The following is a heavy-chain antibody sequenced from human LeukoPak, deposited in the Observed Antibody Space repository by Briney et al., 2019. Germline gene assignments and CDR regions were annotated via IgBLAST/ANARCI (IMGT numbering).Heavy chain of an antibody. V-gene: IGHV4-61*01. CDR3: ARVDYYGSGIFLDY. CDR2: IYYSGST. J-gene: IGHJ4*02. Sequence: PSETLSLTCTVSGGPVSSGSYYWSWIRQPPGKGLEWIGYIYYSGSTNYNPSLKSRVTISVDTSKNQFFLKLSSVTAADTAVYYCARVDYYGSGIFLDYWGQGTLVTASS. D-gene: IGHD3-10*01. CDR1: GGPVSSGSYY.